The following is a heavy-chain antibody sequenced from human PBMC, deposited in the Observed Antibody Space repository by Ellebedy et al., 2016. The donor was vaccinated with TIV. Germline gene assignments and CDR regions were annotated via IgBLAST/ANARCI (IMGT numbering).Heavy chain of an antibody. CDR2: INPSGGST. CDR3: AREHYGDYVKNTGFDY. CDR1: GYTFTSYY. V-gene: IGHV1-46*01. D-gene: IGHD4-17*01. J-gene: IGHJ4*02. Sequence: ASVKVSCKASGYTFTSYYMHWVRQAPGQGLEWMGIINPSGGSTSYAQKFQGRVTMTRDTSTSTVYMELSSLRSEDTAVYYRAREHYGDYVKNTGFDYWGQGTLVTVSS.